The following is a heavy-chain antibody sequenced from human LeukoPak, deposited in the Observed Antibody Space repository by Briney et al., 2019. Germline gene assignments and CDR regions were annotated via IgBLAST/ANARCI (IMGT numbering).Heavy chain of an antibody. V-gene: IGHV3-72*01. Sequence: GGSLRLSCAASGFTFSDHYMDWVRQAPGKGLEWVGRTRNKAKSYTTEYAASVKGRFTISRDGSKSSLYLQMKSLKTEDTAVYYCTRVTTLTDYYYDYWGQGTLVAVSS. D-gene: IGHD4-17*01. CDR2: TRNKAKSYTT. J-gene: IGHJ4*02. CDR3: TRVTTLTDYYYDY. CDR1: GFTFSDHY.